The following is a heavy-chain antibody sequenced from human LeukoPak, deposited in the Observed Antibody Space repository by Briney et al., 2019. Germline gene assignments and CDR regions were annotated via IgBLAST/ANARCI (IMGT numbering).Heavy chain of an antibody. CDR1: GGSISSGSYY. D-gene: IGHD3-22*01. CDR3: ASLYYDSIRVGYYFDY. J-gene: IGHJ4*02. CDR2: IYTSGST. V-gene: IGHV4-61*02. Sequence: PSETLSLTCTVSGGSISSGSYYWSWIRQPAGKGLEWIGRIYTSGSTNYNPSLKSRVTISVDTSKNQFSLKLSSVTAADTAVYYCASLYYDSIRVGYYFDYWGQGTLVTVSS.